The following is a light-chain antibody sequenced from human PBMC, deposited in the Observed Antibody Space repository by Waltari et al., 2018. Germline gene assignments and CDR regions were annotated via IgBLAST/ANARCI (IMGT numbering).Light chain of an antibody. CDR2: RNN. CDR1: RSTLGSTY. V-gene: IGLV1-47*01. J-gene: IGLJ3*02. CDR3: AAWDDSLSGRV. Sequence: QSVLTQPPSASGTPGQRVTLSCSGSRSTLGSTYLYWYQQRPGAAPKLLIYRNNQRPSGVPDRFSGSKSGTSASLAISGLRSEDEADYYCAAWDDSLSGRVFGGGTKLTVL.